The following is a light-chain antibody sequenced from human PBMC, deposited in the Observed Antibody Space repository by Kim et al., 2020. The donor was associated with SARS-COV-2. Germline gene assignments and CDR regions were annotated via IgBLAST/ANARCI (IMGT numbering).Light chain of an antibody. CDR3: QQYGNSRT. Sequence: EIVLTQSPGTLSLSPGERATLSCRASQTVSRNQLAWYQQKPGQAPRLLIYGASSRATGIPDRFSGSGSGTDFSLTISRLEPEDCAVYYCQQYGNSRTFGQGTKVEIK. CDR2: GAS. CDR1: QTVSRNQ. V-gene: IGKV3-20*01. J-gene: IGKJ1*01.